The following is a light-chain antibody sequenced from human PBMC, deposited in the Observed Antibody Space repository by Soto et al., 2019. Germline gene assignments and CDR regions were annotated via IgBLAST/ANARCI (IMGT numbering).Light chain of an antibody. J-gene: IGLJ1*01. CDR3: SSYTTCNTRQIV. CDR1: SSDVGGYHY. V-gene: IGLV2-14*03. Sequence: QSALTQPASVSGSPGQSITISCTGTSSDVGGYHYVSWYQHHPGKAPKLIIYDITNPPSGVTTPFSGSKSGNTASLTTSGHQPQDEDDYYCSSYTTCNTRQIVFGPGTELTVL. CDR2: DIT.